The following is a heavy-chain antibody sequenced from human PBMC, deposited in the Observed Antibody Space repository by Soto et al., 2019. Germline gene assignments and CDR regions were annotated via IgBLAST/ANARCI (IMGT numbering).Heavy chain of an antibody. CDR2: IRSKADSYAT. Sequence: PGGSLRLSCAASGFTFRDSALHWVRHASGKGLEWVGRIRSKADSYATAYVASVKGRFIISRDDSMNTTYLQMNSLKTEDTAVYYCTRHYYDSSGYYSGISNWGQGTLVTVSS. CDR1: GFTFRDSA. J-gene: IGHJ4*02. V-gene: IGHV3-73*01. CDR3: TRHYYDSSGYYSGISN. D-gene: IGHD3-22*01.